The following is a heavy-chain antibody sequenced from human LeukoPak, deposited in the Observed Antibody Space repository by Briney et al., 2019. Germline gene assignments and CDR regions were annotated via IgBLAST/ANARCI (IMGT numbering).Heavy chain of an antibody. Sequence: PSETLSLTCTVPGGSISSYYWSWIRQPPGKGLEWIGYIYYSGSTNYNPSLKSRVTISVDTSKNQFSLKLSSVTAADTAVYYCARAERPYYYYGMDVWGQGTTVTVSS. J-gene: IGHJ6*02. V-gene: IGHV4-59*01. CDR3: ARAERPYYYYGMDV. CDR1: GGSISSYY. CDR2: IYYSGST. D-gene: IGHD1-1*01.